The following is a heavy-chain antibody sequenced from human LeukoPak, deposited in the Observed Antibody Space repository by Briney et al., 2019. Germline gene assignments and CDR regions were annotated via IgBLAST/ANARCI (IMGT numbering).Heavy chain of an antibody. CDR1: GGTFSSYA. CDR2: IIPILGIA. Sequence: SMKVSCKASGGTFSSYAISWVRQAPGQGLEWMGRIIPILGIANYAQKFQGRVTITTDESTSTAYMELSSLRSEDTAVYYCARELDAFDIWGQGTMVTVSS. J-gene: IGHJ3*02. CDR3: ARELDAFDI. V-gene: IGHV1-69*04.